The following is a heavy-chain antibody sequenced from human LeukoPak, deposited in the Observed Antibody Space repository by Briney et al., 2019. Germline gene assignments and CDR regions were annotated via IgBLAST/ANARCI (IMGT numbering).Heavy chain of an antibody. V-gene: IGHV3-23*01. CDR1: GFTFSSYA. CDR2: ISGGGDIT. Sequence: QPGGSLRLSCAVYGFTFSSYAMTWVRQAPGKGLEWVSAISGGGDITYYADSVKGRFTISRDNSKNTFYLQMNNLRGDDTAIYYCATDVVGIWFVELVSTFDYWGQGTLVTVSS. J-gene: IGHJ4*02. CDR3: ATDVVGIWFVELVSTFDY. D-gene: IGHD3-10*01.